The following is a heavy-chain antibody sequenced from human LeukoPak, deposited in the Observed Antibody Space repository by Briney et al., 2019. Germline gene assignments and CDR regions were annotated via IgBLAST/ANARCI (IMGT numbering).Heavy chain of an antibody. J-gene: IGHJ4*02. D-gene: IGHD3-9*01. Sequence: GGSLRLSCAASGFSFSTTWMTWVRQAPGKGLEWVANIKYDGSEKYYADSLKGRFTLSRDNAGNSLYLQMNSLRAEDTAVYYCARDGHYDILTGYFQDWGQGTLVTVSS. CDR2: IKYDGSEK. CDR3: ARDGHYDILTGYFQD. V-gene: IGHV3-7*03. CDR1: GFSFSTTW.